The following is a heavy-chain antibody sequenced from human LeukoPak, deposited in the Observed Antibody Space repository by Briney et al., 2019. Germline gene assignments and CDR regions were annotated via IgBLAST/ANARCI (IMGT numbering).Heavy chain of an antibody. Sequence: GGSLRLSCAASGFTFSSYGMDWDRQGPGKGLEWGAFIRYDGGNKYYADYVKGRFTMSRDKSKNNLYLKMNSQRAEDTAVYYCAKVVGSPAWYYMDVWGKGTPVTVSS. V-gene: IGHV3-30*02. CDR1: GFTFSSYG. CDR3: AKVVGSPAWYYMDV. CDR2: IRYDGGNK. J-gene: IGHJ6*03. D-gene: IGHD1-26*01.